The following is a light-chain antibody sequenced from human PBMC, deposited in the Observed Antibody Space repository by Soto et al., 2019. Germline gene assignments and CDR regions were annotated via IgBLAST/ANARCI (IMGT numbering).Light chain of an antibody. J-gene: IGKJ1*01. CDR3: QQYHTSPCT. V-gene: IGKV1-5*03. Sequence: DIQMTHSPSTVSASVGYRFTITCRASQSINSGLAWYQQKPGKAPQLLLYKASSLESGVPSRFSGSGSVTEFTLTISSLQPDDFATYYCQQYHTSPCTFGQGTKVEI. CDR1: QSINSG. CDR2: KAS.